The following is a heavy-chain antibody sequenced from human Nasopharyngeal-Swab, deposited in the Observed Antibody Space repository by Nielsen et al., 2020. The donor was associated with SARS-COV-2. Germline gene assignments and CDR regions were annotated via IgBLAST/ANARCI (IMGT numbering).Heavy chain of an antibody. CDR1: GYTLTELF. J-gene: IGHJ5*02. CDR3: ATAPPIRYGEETGWFDP. D-gene: IGHD4-17*01. CDR2: FDPEDGET. Sequence: ASVKVSCKVSGYTLTELFMHWVRQAPGKGLEWMGGFDPEDGETIYAQKFQGRVTMTEDTSTDTAYMELSSLRSEDTAVYYCATAPPIRYGEETGWFDPWGQGTLVTVSS. V-gene: IGHV1-24*01.